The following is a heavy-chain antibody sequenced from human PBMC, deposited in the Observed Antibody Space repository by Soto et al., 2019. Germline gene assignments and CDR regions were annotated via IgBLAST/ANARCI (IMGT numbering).Heavy chain of an antibody. V-gene: IGHV4-39*01. CDR3: ARTSDGYSTERPDH. CDR2: LYYHGIT. Sequence: SETLSLTCTVSGGSISSVGYYWSWIRQHPGKGLEWIGSLYYHGITYYNPSLRSRVTISVDTTKKQFSLKLTSVTAADTAVYYCARTSDGYSTERPDHRGLGTLVTVSS. J-gene: IGHJ4*02. CDR1: GGSISSVGYY. D-gene: IGHD2-21*02.